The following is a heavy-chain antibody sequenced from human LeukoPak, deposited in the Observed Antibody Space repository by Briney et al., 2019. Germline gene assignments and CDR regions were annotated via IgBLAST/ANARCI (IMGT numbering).Heavy chain of an antibody. V-gene: IGHV3-23*01. Sequence: PGGSLRLYCEASGFSFSSYGMSWVRQAPGEGLEWVSGFSASDGSRYYADSVKGRFTISRDNSKNTLYLQMNSLRAEDTAVYYCARGSEYCSGGSCSNTFDPWGQGTLVTVSS. D-gene: IGHD2-15*01. CDR3: ARGSEYCSGGSCSNTFDP. CDR2: FSASDGSR. CDR1: GFSFSSYG. J-gene: IGHJ5*02.